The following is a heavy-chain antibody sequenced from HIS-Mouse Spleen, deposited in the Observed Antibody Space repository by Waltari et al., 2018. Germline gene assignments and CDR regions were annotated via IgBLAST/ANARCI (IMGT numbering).Heavy chain of an antibody. J-gene: IGHJ4*02. D-gene: IGHD6-19*01. V-gene: IGHV3-30*18. CDR3: AKASSGWLDY. CDR1: GFTFSSHG. CDR2: ISYDGSNK. Sequence: QVQLVESGGGVVQPGRSLRLSCAAAGFTFSSHGMSWVRQAPGKGLEWVAVISYDGSNKYYADSVKGRFTISRDNSKNTLYLQMNSLRAEDTAVYYCAKASSGWLDYWGQGTLVTVSS.